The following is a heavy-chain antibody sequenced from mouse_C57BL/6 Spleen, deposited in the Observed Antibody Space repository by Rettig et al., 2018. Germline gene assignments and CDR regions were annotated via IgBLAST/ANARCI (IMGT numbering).Heavy chain of an antibody. V-gene: IGHV9-3*01. CDR1: GYTFTTYG. J-gene: IGHJ1*03. CDR2: INTYSGVP. CDR3: ARWNTHWYFDV. Sequence: QVQLVQSGPELKKPGETVKISCKASGYTFTTYGINWVKQAPGKGLKWMGWINTYSGVPTYADDFKGRFAFSLETSANTAYLQINNLKNEDTATYFCARWNTHWYFDVWGTGTSVTVSS.